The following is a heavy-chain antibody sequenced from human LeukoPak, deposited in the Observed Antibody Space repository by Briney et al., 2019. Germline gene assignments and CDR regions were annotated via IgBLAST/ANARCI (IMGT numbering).Heavy chain of an antibody. CDR1: GFTFSSYT. CDR3: ARDPYYGGNSGLDS. J-gene: IGHJ5*01. Sequence: PGGSRRLSCDASGFTFSSYTMNWVLQAPGKGLDWVASISHSANYIYYADSLRGRFTISRENAKSSLYLQMNSLGAEDTAVYYCARDPYYGGNSGLDSWGHGTLVIVSS. D-gene: IGHD4-23*01. V-gene: IGHV3-21*01. CDR2: ISHSANYI.